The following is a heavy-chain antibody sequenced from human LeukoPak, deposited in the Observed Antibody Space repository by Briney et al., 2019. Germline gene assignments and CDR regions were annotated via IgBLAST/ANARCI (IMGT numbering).Heavy chain of an antibody. Sequence: PGGSLRLSCAASRFTFSTYWMHWVRQAPGKGLVWVSRINSDGSSTGYADSVKGRFTISRDNAKNTLYLQMNSLRAEDTALYYCASEKRQYDYVWGSYRTYYFDYWGQGTLVTVSS. CDR3: ASEKRQYDYVWGSYRTYYFDY. CDR1: RFTFSTYW. D-gene: IGHD3-16*02. J-gene: IGHJ4*02. CDR2: INSDGSST. V-gene: IGHV3-74*01.